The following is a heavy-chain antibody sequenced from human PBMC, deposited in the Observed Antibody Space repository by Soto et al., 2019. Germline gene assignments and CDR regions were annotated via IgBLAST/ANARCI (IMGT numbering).Heavy chain of an antibody. CDR3: ASSSSSPTSYYYYGMDV. CDR2: IYPGDSDT. Sequence: PGESVKISCKGSGYSFTSYWIGWVRQMPGKGLEWMGIIYPGDSDTRYSPSFQGQVTISADKSISTAYLQWSSLKASDTAMYYCASSSSSPTSYYYYGMDVWGQGTTVTVSS. V-gene: IGHV5-51*01. D-gene: IGHD6-6*01. J-gene: IGHJ6*02. CDR1: GYSFTSYW.